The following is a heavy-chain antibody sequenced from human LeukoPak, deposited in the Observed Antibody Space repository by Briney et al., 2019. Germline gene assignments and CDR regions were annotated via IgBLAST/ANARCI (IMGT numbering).Heavy chain of an antibody. CDR3: ARDRSGGWYAYFDY. CDR2: IYSSGST. J-gene: IGHJ4*02. D-gene: IGHD6-19*01. V-gene: IGHV4-59*01. Sequence: PSETLSLTCTVSGGSISSYYWSWIRQPPGKGLEWIGYIYSSGSTNYNTSLESRVTISVDTSKNQFSLKLSSVTAADTAVYYCARDRSGGWYAYFDYWGQGTLVTVSS. CDR1: GGSISSYY.